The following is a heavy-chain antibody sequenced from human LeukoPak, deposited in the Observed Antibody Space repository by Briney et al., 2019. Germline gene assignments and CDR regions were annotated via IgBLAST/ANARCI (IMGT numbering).Heavy chain of an antibody. CDR1: RYSFTNYW. J-gene: IGHJ4*01. CDR2: IYPSDSDT. CDR3: ARPNEKGDYINYDY. V-gene: IGHV5-51*01. Sequence: GESLKISCKGSRYSFTNYWIGWVRQMPGKGLEWMGIIYPSDSDTRYSPSFQGQVTISADKSISTAYLQWSSLKASDTAMYYCARPNEKGDYINYDYWGHGTLVTVSS. D-gene: IGHD4-11*01.